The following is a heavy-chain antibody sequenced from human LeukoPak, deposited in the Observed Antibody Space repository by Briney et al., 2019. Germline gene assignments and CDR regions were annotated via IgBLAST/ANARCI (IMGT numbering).Heavy chain of an antibody. CDR2: INPNSGGT. CDR3: ARVPPRGSGSYNLFDY. CDR1: GYTFTGYY. Sequence: GAXXXXXCKAXGYTFTGYYMHWVRQAPGQGLEWMGRINPNSGGTNYAEKFQGRVTMTRDTTKSTAYMERSRLRSDDTGGYYCARVPPRGSGSYNLFDYWGQGTLVTVSS. V-gene: IGHV1-2*05. J-gene: IGHJ4*02. D-gene: IGHD1-26*01.